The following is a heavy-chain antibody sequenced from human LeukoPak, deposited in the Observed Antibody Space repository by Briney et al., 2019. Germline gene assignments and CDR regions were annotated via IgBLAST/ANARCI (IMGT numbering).Heavy chain of an antibody. J-gene: IGHJ6*03. Sequence: GGSLRLSCAASGFTFSNAWMSWVRQAPGKGLEWVGRIKSKTDGGTTDYAAPVKGRFTISRDDSKNTLYLQMNSLKTEDTAVYYCTTLRLGYYYYYMDVWGKGTTVTVSS. D-gene: IGHD3-16*01. CDR2: IKSKTDGGTT. CDR1: GFTFSNAW. V-gene: IGHV3-15*01. CDR3: TTLRLGYYYYYMDV.